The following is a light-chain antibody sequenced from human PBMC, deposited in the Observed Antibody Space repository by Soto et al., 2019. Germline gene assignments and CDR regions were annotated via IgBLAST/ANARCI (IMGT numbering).Light chain of an antibody. Sequence: EIVMTQSPATLSVSAGERAPLSCRARQSVRSNLAWYQQRPGLAQRLLVYGASRRATGIPDRFRGSGSGTEFTPTISGLEPEDFAVYFCQHYGSSPTVTFGQGTRLET. J-gene: IGKJ5*01. CDR1: QSVRSN. V-gene: IGKV3-20*01. CDR2: GAS. CDR3: QHYGSSPTVT.